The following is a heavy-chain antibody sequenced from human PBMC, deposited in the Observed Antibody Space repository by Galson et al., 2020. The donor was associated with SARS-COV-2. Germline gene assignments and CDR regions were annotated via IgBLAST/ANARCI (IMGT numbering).Heavy chain of an antibody. D-gene: IGHD5-12*01. Sequence: GESLKISCAASGFTFSDYYMSWIRQAPGKGLEWVSYIGRSGSIIYYADSVKGRFTISRDNARNSLYLQMDSLRAEDTARYYCARDGYSGYVRDYWGQGTLVTVS. CDR1: GFTFSDYY. CDR3: ARDGYSGYVRDY. J-gene: IGHJ4*02. CDR2: IGRSGSII. V-gene: IGHV3-11*04.